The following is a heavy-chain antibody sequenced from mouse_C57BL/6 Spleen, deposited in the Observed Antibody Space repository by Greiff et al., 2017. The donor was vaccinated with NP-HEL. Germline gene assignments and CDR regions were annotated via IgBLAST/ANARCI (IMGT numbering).Heavy chain of an antibody. Sequence: VQLKQSGPELVKPGASVKIPCKASGYTFTDYNMDWVKQSHGKSLEWIGDINPNNGGTIYNQKFKGKATLTVDKSSSTAYMELRSLTSEDTAVYYCALGRGKGAWFAYWGQGTLVTVSA. D-gene: IGHD1-1*01. J-gene: IGHJ3*01. CDR2: INPNNGGT. V-gene: IGHV1-18*01. CDR3: ALGRGKGAWFAY. CDR1: GYTFTDYN.